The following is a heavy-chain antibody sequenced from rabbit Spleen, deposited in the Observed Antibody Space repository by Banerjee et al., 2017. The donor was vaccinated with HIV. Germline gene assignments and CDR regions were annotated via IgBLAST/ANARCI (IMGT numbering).Heavy chain of an antibody. D-gene: IGHD4-1*01. J-gene: IGHJ3*01. CDR1: GFDFSTNA. V-gene: IGHV1S47*01. CDR3: ARDGISFVSSGWGLTRLDL. Sequence: EESGGDLVQPEGSLTLTCTASGFDFSTNAMCWVRQAPGKGPEWIACIDNGDDSSYYASWVNGRFTISRSTSLNTVTLQMTSLTAADTATYFCARDGISFVSSGWGLTRLDLWGQGTLVTVS. CDR2: IDNGDDSS.